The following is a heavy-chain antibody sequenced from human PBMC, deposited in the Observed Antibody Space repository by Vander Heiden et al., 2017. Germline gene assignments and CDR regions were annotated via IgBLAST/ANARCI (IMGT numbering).Heavy chain of an antibody. CDR2: ISYDGSKK. CDR3: ARGLEGDYALD. V-gene: IGHV3-30-3*01. J-gene: IGHJ4*02. D-gene: IGHD4-17*01. CDR1: GFTFSSYA. Sequence: AASGFTFSSYAMHWVRQAPGKGLEWVAVISYDGSKKYDADSVKGRFTISRDNSKNTLYMQMNRMRAEDTAVYYFARGLEGDYALDWGQGTMVTVYS.